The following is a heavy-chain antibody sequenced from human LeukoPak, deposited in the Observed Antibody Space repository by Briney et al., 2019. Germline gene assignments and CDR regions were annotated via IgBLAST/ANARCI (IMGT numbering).Heavy chain of an antibody. D-gene: IGHD2-8*02. CDR2: TWYDGSNK. V-gene: IGHV3-33*01. J-gene: IGHJ6*02. Sequence: RQSLRPSCPPYAFTFSSLATHCDRQPHGKGRGWVGVTWYDGSNKYYADSVKGRFTISRDNSKNTLYLQMNSLRAEDTAVYYCARDDLGGVSSEYYYYGMDVWGQGTTVTVSS. CDR3: ARDDLGGVSSEYYYYGMDV. CDR1: AFTFSSLA.